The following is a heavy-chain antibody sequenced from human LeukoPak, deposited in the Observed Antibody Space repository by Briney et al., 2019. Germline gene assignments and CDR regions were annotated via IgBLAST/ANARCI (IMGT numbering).Heavy chain of an antibody. J-gene: IGHJ4*02. CDR2: IKHDGSEE. Sequence: RGSLRLSCAASVFTLSSYWASWVRQAQGEGLEWGGNIKHDGSEEYSVHSVKGRFTNSRDNAKNPLYLQMNSLRAEDKAVSYCAREGGGLDYWGQGTLVTVSP. D-gene: IGHD3-16*01. V-gene: IGHV3-7*01. CDR3: AREGGGLDY. CDR1: VFTLSSYW.